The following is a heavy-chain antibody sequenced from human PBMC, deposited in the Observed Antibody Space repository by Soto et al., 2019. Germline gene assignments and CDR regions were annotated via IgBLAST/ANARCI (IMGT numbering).Heavy chain of an antibody. CDR1: GFTFGDYA. V-gene: IGHV3-49*04. D-gene: IGHD3-3*01. Sequence: GGSLRLSCTASGFTFGDYAMSWVRQAPGKGLEWVGFIRSKAYGGTTEYAASVKGRFTISRDDSKSIAYLQMNGLKTEDTAVYYCTSSFFWSGYYRYYYYGMDVWGQGTTVTAP. J-gene: IGHJ6*02. CDR2: IRSKAYGGTT. CDR3: TSSFFWSGYYRYYYYGMDV.